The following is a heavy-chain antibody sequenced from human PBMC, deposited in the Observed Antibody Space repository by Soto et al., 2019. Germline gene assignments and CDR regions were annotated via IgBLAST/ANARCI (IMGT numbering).Heavy chain of an antibody. V-gene: IGHV5-51*01. CDR2: IYPGDSDT. CDR1: GYKVSTWHNFTSYW. CDR3: ASQEMATKNVDAFDI. Sequence: PGESLKISCMGSGYKVSTWHNFTSYWIAWVRQMPGEGLERMGIIYPGDSDTRYSPSFQGQVTISADKSISTAYLQWSSLKASDTAMYYCASQEMATKNVDAFDIWGQGTMVTVSS. J-gene: IGHJ3*02. D-gene: IGHD5-12*01.